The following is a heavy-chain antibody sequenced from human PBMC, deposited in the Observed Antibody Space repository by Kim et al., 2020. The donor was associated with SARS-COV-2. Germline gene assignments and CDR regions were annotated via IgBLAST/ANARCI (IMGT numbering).Heavy chain of an antibody. Sequence: VKGRFTISREHSKNTLYLQMNSLRAEDTAVYYCARDWGCSGGSCYRAFDIWGQGTMVTVSS. V-gene: IGHV3-30*01. J-gene: IGHJ3*02. CDR3: ARDWGCSGGSCYRAFDI. D-gene: IGHD2-15*01.